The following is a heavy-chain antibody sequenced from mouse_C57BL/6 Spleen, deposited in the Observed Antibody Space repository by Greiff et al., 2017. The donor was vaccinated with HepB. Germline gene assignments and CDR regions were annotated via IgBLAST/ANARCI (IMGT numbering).Heavy chain of an antibody. Sequence: VQLQQPGAELVMPGASVKLSCKASGYTFTSYWMHWVKQRPGQGLEWIGEIDPSDSYTNYNQKFKGKSTLTVDKSSSTAYMQLSSLTSEDSAVYYCARHYDYDGGYYFDYWGQGTTLTVSS. J-gene: IGHJ2*01. CDR3: ARHYDYDGGYYFDY. CDR2: IDPSDSYT. CDR1: GYTFTSYW. V-gene: IGHV1-69*01. D-gene: IGHD2-4*01.